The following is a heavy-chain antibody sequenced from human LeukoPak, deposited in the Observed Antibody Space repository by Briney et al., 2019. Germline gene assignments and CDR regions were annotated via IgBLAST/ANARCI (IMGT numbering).Heavy chain of an antibody. J-gene: IGHJ3*02. Sequence: GGSLRLSCTASGFTFSDYYMSWIRQTPGKGREWVSGINGNGGSTYNADSVKGRFTISRDNSKNTLYLQMNSLRAEDAAVYYCAKGGLVHPLHIWGQGTMVTVSS. V-gene: IGHV3-23*01. CDR3: AKGGLVHPLHI. CDR1: GFTFSDYY. CDR2: INGNGGST. D-gene: IGHD3/OR15-3a*01.